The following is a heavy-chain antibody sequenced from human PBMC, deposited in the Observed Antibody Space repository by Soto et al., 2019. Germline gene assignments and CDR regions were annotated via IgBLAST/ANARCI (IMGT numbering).Heavy chain of an antibody. CDR3: ARSWGGSYYDSSGYHPGV. V-gene: IGHV1-18*04. J-gene: IGHJ6*02. CDR1: GYTFTSYG. CDR2: ISAYNGNT. Sequence: ASVKVSCKASGYTFTSYGISWVRQAPGQWLEWMGWISAYNGNTNYAHKLQGRVTMTTDTSTSTAYMELRSLRSDDTAVYYCARSWGGSYYDSSGYHPGVWGQGTTVIVS. D-gene: IGHD3-22*01.